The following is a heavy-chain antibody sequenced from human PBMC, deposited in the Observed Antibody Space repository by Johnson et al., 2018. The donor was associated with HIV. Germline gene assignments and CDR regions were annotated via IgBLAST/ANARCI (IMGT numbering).Heavy chain of an antibody. J-gene: IGHJ3*01. V-gene: IGHV3-7*02. CDR2: IKQDGSEK. Sequence: VQLVESGGGVVQPGKSLRLSCAASGFTFSSYWMSWVRQAPGKGLEWVANIKQDGSEKYYVDSVKGRFTISRDNAKKTLYLQMNSRRAEDTAVYYCTRGRHSLDAFDVWGQGTMVTVSS. CDR3: TRGRHSLDAFDV. D-gene: IGHD2-21*01. CDR1: GFTFSSYW.